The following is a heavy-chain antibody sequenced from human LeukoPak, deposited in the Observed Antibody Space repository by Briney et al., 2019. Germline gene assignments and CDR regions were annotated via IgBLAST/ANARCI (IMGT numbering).Heavy chain of an antibody. V-gene: IGHV4-59*01. Sequence: ASQTLSLTCTVAGRSISSYYWSWIRQPPGKGLEWIGYIYYSGSTNYNPSLKSRVTISVDTSKNQFSLKLSSVTAADTAVYYCARVGYTAMVKSFDIWGQGTMVTVSS. CDR2: IYYSGST. CDR3: ARVGYTAMVKSFDI. D-gene: IGHD5-18*01. J-gene: IGHJ3*02. CDR1: GRSISSYY.